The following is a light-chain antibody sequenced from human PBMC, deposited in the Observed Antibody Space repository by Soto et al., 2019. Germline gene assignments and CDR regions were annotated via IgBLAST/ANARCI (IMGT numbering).Light chain of an antibody. CDR2: DAS. V-gene: IGKV3-11*01. Sequence: EIVLTQSPASLSLSPGERVTLSWRASQRVSRYLGWYQQKPGQAPRLLIYDASNRATGIPARFSGSGSGTDFPLTISSLVPEDFAVDYCQQRSNWPPRFTFGPGTKVDIK. CDR1: QRVSRY. CDR3: QQRSNWPPRFT. J-gene: IGKJ3*01.